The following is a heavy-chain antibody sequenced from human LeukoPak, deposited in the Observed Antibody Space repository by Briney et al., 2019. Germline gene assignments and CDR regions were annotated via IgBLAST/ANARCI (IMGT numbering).Heavy chain of an antibody. V-gene: IGHV3-66*02. CDR3: ARGSYSSGWDFDY. CDR2: IYSGGST. Sequence: PGGSLRLSCAASGFTVSSNYMSWVRQAPGKGLEWVSVIYSGGSTYYADSVKGRFTISRDNSKNTLYLQMNSLRAEDTAVYYCARGSYSSGWDFDYWGQGTLVTVSS. CDR1: GFTVSSNY. J-gene: IGHJ4*02. D-gene: IGHD6-19*01.